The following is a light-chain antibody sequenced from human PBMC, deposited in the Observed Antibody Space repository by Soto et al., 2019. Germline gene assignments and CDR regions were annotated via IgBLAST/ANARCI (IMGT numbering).Light chain of an antibody. V-gene: IGLV1-44*01. J-gene: IGLJ1*01. CDR2: SND. CDR3: AAWDDSLNGSV. CDR1: SSNIGRNT. Sequence: QAVVTQPTSASGTPGQRVTISCSGSSSNIGRNTVNWYQQFPGTAPKLLIYSNDQRPSGVPDRFSASKSGTSASQAISGLQSEDEADYYCAAWDDSLNGSVFGTGTKLTVL.